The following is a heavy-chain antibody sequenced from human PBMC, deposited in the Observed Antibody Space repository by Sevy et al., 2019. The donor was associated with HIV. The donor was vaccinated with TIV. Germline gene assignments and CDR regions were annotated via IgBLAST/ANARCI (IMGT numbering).Heavy chain of an antibody. D-gene: IGHD2-15*01. CDR3: ARAYCSGGSCYSLAY. CDR1: GYSFTTYR. J-gene: IGHJ4*02. V-gene: IGHV1-18*01. Sequence: ASVKVSCKASGYSFTTYRITWLRQAPGQGLEWMGWNSPHNGDTNYVQNLQGRVTMITDTSTSTAYMELRSLRSDDTAVYYCARAYCSGGSCYSLAYWGQGTRVTVSS. CDR2: NSPHNGDT.